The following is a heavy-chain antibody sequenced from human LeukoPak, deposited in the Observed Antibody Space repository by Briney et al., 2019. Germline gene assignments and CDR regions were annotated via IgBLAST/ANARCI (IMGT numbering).Heavy chain of an antibody. V-gene: IGHV3-23*01. D-gene: IGHD3-22*01. CDR2: ISDSGGRT. Sequence: GSLRLSCAVSGITLSNYGMSLVRQAPGKGLEWVAGISDSGGRTNYADSVKGRFTISRDNPKNTLYLQMNSRRAEDTAVYFCAKRGVVIRVILVGFHKEAYYFDSWGQGALVTVSS. CDR3: AKRGVVIRVILVGFHKEAYYFDS. J-gene: IGHJ4*02. CDR1: GITLSNYG.